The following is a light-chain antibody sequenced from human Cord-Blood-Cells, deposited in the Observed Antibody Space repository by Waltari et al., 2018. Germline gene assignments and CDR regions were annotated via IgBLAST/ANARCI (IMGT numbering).Light chain of an antibody. J-gene: IGLJ2*01. CDR2: VGS. V-gene: IGLV2-23*01. Sequence: QSAWPKPASVLGLLGKSITIPCTGTTGDVGSSTLASWYQQHPGKAPKLMIYVGSKRPSGVSNRFSGSKSGNTDSLTISWLQAEDEADYYCCSYAGSSNVVFGGGTKLTVL. CDR3: CSYAGSSNVV. CDR1: TGDVGSSTL.